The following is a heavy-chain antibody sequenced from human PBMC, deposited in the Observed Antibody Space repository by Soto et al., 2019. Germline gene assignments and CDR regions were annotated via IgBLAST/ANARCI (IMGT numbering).Heavy chain of an antibody. CDR3: AIYPAATPGYFDL. V-gene: IGHV3-23*01. CDR2: ISGSGGST. CDR1: GFTFISYA. D-gene: IGHD2-2*01. Sequence: GGSLRLSCAASGFTFISYAMSWVRQAPGKGLEWVSAISGSGGSTYYADSVKGRFTISRDNSKNTLYLQMNSLRAEDTAVYYCAIYPAATPGYFDLWGRGTLVTVSS. J-gene: IGHJ2*01.